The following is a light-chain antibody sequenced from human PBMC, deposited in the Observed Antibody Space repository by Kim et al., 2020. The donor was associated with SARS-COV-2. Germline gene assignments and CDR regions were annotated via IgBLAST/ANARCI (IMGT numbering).Light chain of an antibody. Sequence: STGERATLSCRASQRVSSSYLAWNQQKPGQAPRLLIYGASSRATGIPDRFSGSGSGTDFTLTISRMEPEDFAVYYCQQYGSSPRTFGQGTKVDIK. CDR1: QRVSSSY. J-gene: IGKJ1*01. CDR3: QQYGSSPRT. CDR2: GAS. V-gene: IGKV3-20*01.